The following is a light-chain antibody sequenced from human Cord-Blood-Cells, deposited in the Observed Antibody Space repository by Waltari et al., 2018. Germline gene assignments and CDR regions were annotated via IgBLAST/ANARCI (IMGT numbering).Light chain of an antibody. CDR1: SLRSYY. V-gene: IGLV3-19*01. CDR3: NSRDSSGNV. Sequence: SSELTQDPAVSVALGQTVRITCQGDSLRSYYASWYQQKPGQDPLLVIYGKNNRPSGIPERFSGSSSGNTASLTITGAQAEDEADYYCNSRDSSGNVFGTGTKVTVL. CDR2: GKN. J-gene: IGLJ1*01.